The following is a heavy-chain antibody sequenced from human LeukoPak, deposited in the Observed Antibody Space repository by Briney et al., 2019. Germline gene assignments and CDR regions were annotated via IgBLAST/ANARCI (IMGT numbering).Heavy chain of an antibody. Sequence: GGSLRLSCAASGFTFSSYAMSWVRQAPGKGLEWVSAISGSGGSTYYADSVKGRFTISRDNSKNTLYLQMNSLRAEDTAVYYWAKDDILTGRHIGPDYYYGMDVWGQGTTVTVSS. CDR1: GFTFSSYA. CDR2: ISGSGGST. V-gene: IGHV3-23*01. CDR3: AKDDILTGRHIGPDYYYGMDV. J-gene: IGHJ6*02. D-gene: IGHD3-9*01.